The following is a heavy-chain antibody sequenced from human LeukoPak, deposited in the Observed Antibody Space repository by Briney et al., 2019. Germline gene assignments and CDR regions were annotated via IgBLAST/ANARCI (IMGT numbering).Heavy chain of an antibody. CDR1: GGSFSTHY. Sequence: LETLSLTCTFSGGSFSTHYYTWLRQPPGKGLEWIGYIYYGGCTNYHPSLKSRFTISAVPAKNQFSLRLNSVTAADTAVYYCARSCSSTSCYGYWGQGTLVTVSS. D-gene: IGHD2-2*01. CDR3: ARSCSSTSCYGY. CDR2: IYYGGCT. J-gene: IGHJ4*02. V-gene: IGHV4-59*11.